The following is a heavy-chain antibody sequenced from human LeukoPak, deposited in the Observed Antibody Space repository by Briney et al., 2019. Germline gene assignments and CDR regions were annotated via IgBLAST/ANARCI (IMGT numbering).Heavy chain of an antibody. Sequence: PGGSLRLSCAASGFAFDEYAMHWVRQVPGKGLEWVSGISFNSGGVGYADSVKGRFSTSRDNAKNSLFLQMNSLRVEETAIYYCFSGGGSWGQGTLVTVSS. J-gene: IGHJ5*02. CDR1: GFAFDEYA. D-gene: IGHD6-25*01. CDR2: ISFNSGGV. V-gene: IGHV3-9*01. CDR3: FSGGGS.